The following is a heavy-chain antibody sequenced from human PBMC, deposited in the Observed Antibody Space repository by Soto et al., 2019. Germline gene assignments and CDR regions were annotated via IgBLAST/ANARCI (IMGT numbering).Heavy chain of an antibody. D-gene: IGHD3-3*01. J-gene: IGHJ6*02. CDR3: ASIYHDFWSGYYTGTHYGMDV. CDR2: ISYDGSNK. Sequence: PGGSLRLSCAASGFTFSSYAMHWVRQAPGKGLEWVAVISYDGSNKYYADSVKGRFTISRDNSKNTLYLQMNSLRAEDTAVYYCASIYHDFWSGYYTGTHYGMDVWGQGTTVTVSS. CDR1: GFTFSSYA. V-gene: IGHV3-30-3*01.